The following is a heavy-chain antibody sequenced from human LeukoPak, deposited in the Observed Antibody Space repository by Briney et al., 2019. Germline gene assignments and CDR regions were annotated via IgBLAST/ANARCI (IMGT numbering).Heavy chain of an antibody. J-gene: IGHJ6*02. V-gene: IGHV1-69*13. D-gene: IGHD4-17*01. CDR2: IIPIFGTA. Sequence: SVKVSCTASGGTSSSYAISWVRQAPGQGLEWMGGIIPIFGTANYAQKFQGRVTITADESTSTAYMELSSLRSEDTAVYYCAYMDNYGDFVRVSYYYGMDVWGQGTTVTVSS. CDR1: GGTSSSYA. CDR3: AYMDNYGDFVRVSYYYGMDV.